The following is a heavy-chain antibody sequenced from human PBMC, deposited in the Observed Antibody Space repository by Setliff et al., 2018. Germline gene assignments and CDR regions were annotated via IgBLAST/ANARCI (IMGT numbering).Heavy chain of an antibody. J-gene: IGHJ3*02. CDR3: VCFSWRGCSGDTCYSGDDSFDM. D-gene: IGHD2-15*01. CDR2: IWYDGSNK. V-gene: IGHV3-30*02. Sequence: GGSLRLSCAASGFTFSTYGMHWVRQAPGKGLEWVAYIWYDGSNKYYLDSVKGRFTVSRDNSKDTLYPQMNSLRVEDSAIYYCVCFSWRGCSGDTCYSGDDSFDMWGQGTEVTVSS. CDR1: GFTFSTYG.